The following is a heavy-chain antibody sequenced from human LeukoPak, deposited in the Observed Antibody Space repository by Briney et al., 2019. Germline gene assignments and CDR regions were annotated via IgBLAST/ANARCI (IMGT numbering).Heavy chain of an antibody. Sequence: AAVKVTCKAPGCTFIHYYMHWLRQARGQGLEWTGRIDGETGNTRYAQNFHGRVTMTRDTSTSPVYMELSSLRFEDTAVYYCARDPGGNYFGPGTHFAYWGQGALVTVSS. J-gene: IGHJ4*02. CDR2: IDGETGNT. D-gene: IGHD3-10*01. CDR1: GCTFIHYY. V-gene: IGHV1-46*01. CDR3: ARDPGGNYFGPGTHFAY.